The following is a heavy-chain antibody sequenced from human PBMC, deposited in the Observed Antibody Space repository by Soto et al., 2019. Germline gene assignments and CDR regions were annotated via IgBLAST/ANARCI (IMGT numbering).Heavy chain of an antibody. CDR1: GYTFTSYA. J-gene: IGHJ4*02. D-gene: IGHD1-26*01. V-gene: IGHV1-3*01. CDR2: INAGNGNT. CDR3: AGDYVGAMAPTYFDY. Sequence: QVQLVQSGAEVKKPGASVKVSCKASGYTFTSYAMHWVRQAPGQRLEWMGWINAGNGNTKYSQKFQGRVTITRDTSASTAYMELSSLRSEDTAVYYCAGDYVGAMAPTYFDYWGQGTLVTVSS.